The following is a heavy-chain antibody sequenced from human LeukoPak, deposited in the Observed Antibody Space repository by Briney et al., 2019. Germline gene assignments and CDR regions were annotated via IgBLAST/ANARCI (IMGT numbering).Heavy chain of an antibody. D-gene: IGHD5-12*01. CDR1: GFTFSSYA. CDR2: ISGSGGST. CDR3: AKAPDIVATLIDY. V-gene: IGHV3-23*01. Sequence: GGSLRLSCAASGFTFSSYAMSWVRKAPGKGLEWAPAISGSGGSTYYADSVKGRFTISRDNSKNTLYLQMNSLRAEDTAVYYCAKAPDIVATLIDYWGQGTLVTVSS. J-gene: IGHJ4*02.